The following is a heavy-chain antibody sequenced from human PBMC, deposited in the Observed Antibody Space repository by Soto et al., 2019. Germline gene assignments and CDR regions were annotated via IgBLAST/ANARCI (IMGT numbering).Heavy chain of an antibody. CDR2: IYYSGRT. J-gene: IGHJ4*02. V-gene: IGHV4-61*01. D-gene: IGHD2-21*02. Sequence: QVQLQESGPGLVKPSETLSLTCTVSGGSVNSITYYWSWLRQPPGKGLEWIGYIYYSGRTTYNPSLESRVTISIDTSKNQFSLRLTSVTAADTAIYYCARDRVTNPRFYDYWGQGNLVTVSS. CDR1: GGSVNSITYY. CDR3: ARDRVTNPRFYDY.